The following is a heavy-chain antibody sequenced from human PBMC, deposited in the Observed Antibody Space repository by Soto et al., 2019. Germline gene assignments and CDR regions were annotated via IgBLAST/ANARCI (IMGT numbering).Heavy chain of an antibody. CDR3: ARDPYTPTYYYDSSGSPHFDY. Sequence: GASVKVCCKASGYTFTSYGISWVRQAPGQGLEWMGWISAYNGNTNYAQKLQGRVTMTTDTSTSTAYMELRSLRSDDTAVYYCARDPYTPTYYYDSSGSPHFDYWGQGTLVTVSS. V-gene: IGHV1-18*01. CDR2: ISAYNGNT. J-gene: IGHJ4*02. CDR1: GYTFTSYG. D-gene: IGHD3-22*01.